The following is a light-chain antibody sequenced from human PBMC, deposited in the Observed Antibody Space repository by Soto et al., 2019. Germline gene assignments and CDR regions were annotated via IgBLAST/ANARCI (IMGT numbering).Light chain of an antibody. Sequence: EIVLTQSPATLSLSPGERATLSCRASQSVSSYLAWYQQKPGQAPRLLIYDTTNRATGIPARCSGSGSGTDFTLTISSLEPEDVAVYYCQQRSNPFTFGPGTKVDIK. J-gene: IGKJ3*01. CDR2: DTT. V-gene: IGKV3-11*01. CDR1: QSVSSY. CDR3: QQRSNPFT.